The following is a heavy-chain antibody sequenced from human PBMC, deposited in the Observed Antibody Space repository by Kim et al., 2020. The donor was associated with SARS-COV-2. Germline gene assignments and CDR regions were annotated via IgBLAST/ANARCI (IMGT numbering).Heavy chain of an antibody. V-gene: IGHV3-15*01. Sequence: GGSLRLSCAASGFTFSNAWMSWVRQAPGKGLEWVGRIKSKTDGGTTDYAAPVKGRFTISRDDSKNTLYLQMNSLKTEDTAVYYCTTEYCSSTSCPRPPAGDYWGQGTLVTVSS. CDR3: TTEYCSSTSCPRPPAGDY. D-gene: IGHD2-2*01. CDR2: IKSKTDGGTT. J-gene: IGHJ4*02. CDR1: GFTFSNAW.